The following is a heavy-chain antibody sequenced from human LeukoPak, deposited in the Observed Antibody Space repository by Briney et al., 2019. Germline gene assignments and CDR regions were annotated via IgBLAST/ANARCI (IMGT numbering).Heavy chain of an antibody. D-gene: IGHD3-10*01. V-gene: IGHV4-31*03. J-gene: IGHJ3*02. CDR1: GGSISSGGYY. CDR2: IYYSGST. CDR3: ARAPLSSGSYNAFDI. Sequence: SQTLSLTCTVSGGSISSGGYYWSWIRQHPGKGQEWIGYIYYSGSTYYNPSLKSRVTISVDTSKNQFSLKLSSVTAADTAVYYCARAPLSSGSYNAFDIWGQGTMVTVSS.